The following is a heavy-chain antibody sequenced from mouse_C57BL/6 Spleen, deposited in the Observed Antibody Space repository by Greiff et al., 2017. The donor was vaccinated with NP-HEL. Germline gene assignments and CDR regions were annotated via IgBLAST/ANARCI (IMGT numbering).Heavy chain of an antibody. Sequence: QVQLQQSGAELMKPGASVKLSCKATGYTFTGYWIEWVKQRPGHGLEWIGEILPGSGSTNYNEKFKGKATFTADTSSNTAYMHISSRTTEDSAIYYCARGIYYDYDSAMDYWGQGTSVTVSS. CDR1: GYTFTGYW. V-gene: IGHV1-9*01. CDR3: ARGIYYDYDSAMDY. D-gene: IGHD2-4*01. CDR2: ILPGSGST. J-gene: IGHJ4*01.